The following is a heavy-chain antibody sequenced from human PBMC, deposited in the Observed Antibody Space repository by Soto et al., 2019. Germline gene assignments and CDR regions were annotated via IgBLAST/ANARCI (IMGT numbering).Heavy chain of an antibody. V-gene: IGHV1-3*01. Sequence: QVQLVQSGAEVKKPGASVKVSCKASGYTFTSYAMHWVRQAPGQRLEWMGWINAGNGNTKYSQKFQGRVTFTRDTSASTAYMELSSLRSEDTAVYYCAREIVGIAVAGRYYYYYGMDVWGQGTTVTVSS. CDR2: INAGNGNT. CDR1: GYTFTSYA. CDR3: AREIVGIAVAGRYYYYYGMDV. D-gene: IGHD6-19*01. J-gene: IGHJ6*02.